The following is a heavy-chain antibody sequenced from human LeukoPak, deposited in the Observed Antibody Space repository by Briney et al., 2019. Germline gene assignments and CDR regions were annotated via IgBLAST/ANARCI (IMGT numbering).Heavy chain of an antibody. CDR1: GFTFSSYG. D-gene: IGHD6-19*01. CDR3: ARADGQGSSGWPFDY. J-gene: IGHJ4*02. V-gene: IGHV1-46*01. Sequence: GGSLRLSCAASGFTFSSYGMHWGRQAPGQGLEWMGIINPSGGSTSYAQTFQGRVTMTRDTSTSTVYMELSSLRSEDTAVYYCARADGQGSSGWPFDYWGQGTLVTVSS. CDR2: INPSGGST.